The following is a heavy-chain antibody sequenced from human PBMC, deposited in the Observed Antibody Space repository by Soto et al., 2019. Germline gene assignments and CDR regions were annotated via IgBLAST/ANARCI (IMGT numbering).Heavy chain of an antibody. CDR2: IYHNGDS. Sequence: QVQLQESGPGLVKPSETLSLTCAVSGGSIGSDNWWTWVRQPPGKGLEWIGEIYHNGDSHYNTSLKSRATISVDWSKNQFSLNLKYVTAADTAIYYCATGGEGTEGSGMDVWGQGTTVTVSS. J-gene: IGHJ6*02. D-gene: IGHD3-10*01. V-gene: IGHV4-4*02. CDR3: ATGGEGTEGSGMDV. CDR1: GGSIGSDNW.